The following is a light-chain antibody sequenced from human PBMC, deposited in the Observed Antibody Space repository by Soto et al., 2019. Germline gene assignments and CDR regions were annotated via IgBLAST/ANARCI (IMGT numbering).Light chain of an antibody. CDR2: GAS. V-gene: IGKV3-20*01. J-gene: IGKJ2*01. CDR3: QQYLYWPPQPT. CDR1: QSVSSKY. Sequence: EIVLTQSPGTLSLSPGERATLSCRASQSVSSKYLAWYQQKPGQAPRLLIYGASSRATGIPDRFTGSGSGTDFTLTISRLEPDDSALYFCQQYLYWPPQPTFGRGTQLEI.